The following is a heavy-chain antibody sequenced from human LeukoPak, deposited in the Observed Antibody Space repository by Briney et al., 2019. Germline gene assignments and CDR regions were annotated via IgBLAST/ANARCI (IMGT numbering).Heavy chain of an antibody. CDR3: ARQLWSPGD. J-gene: IGHJ4*02. CDR1: GGSISSSSYY. Sequence: PSETLSLTCTVSGGSISSSSYYWGWIRQPPGKGLEWVGSIYYSGSTFYNPSLKSRVTISVDTSKNQLSLKLSSVTAADTAVYFCARQLWSPGDWGQGTLVTVSS. V-gene: IGHV4-39*01. D-gene: IGHD5-18*01. CDR2: IYYSGST.